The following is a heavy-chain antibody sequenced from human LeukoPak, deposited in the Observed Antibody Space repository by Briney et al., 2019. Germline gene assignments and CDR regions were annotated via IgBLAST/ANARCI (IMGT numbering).Heavy chain of an antibody. CDR3: ARYSRRGVVPAAFDI. V-gene: IGHV1-46*02. CDR1: GFTFNTYY. D-gene: IGHD3-10*01. J-gene: IGHJ3*02. Sequence: ASVKVSCKASGFTFNTYYIYWVRQAPGQGLECMGVINPSNNSTNYAEKFQGRVTMTRDTSTSTVYMELSSLRPDDTAVYYCARYSRRGVVPAAFDIWGQGTMVIVSS. CDR2: INPSNNST.